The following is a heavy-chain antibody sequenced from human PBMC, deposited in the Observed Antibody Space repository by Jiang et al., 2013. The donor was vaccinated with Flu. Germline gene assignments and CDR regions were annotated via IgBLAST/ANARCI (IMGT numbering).Heavy chain of an antibody. V-gene: IGHV4-59*13. D-gene: IGHD3-16*01. CDR1: GGSITGYY. Sequence: SGPGLVKPSETLSLTCTVSGGSITGYYWSWIRQPPGKPLEWIWYISYSGSTNYNPSLNSRVTISVDTSKNHFSLRLTSVTAADTAVYYCARSPFWGTNSRGWFDPWGQGTLVTVSS. CDR2: ISYSGST. CDR3: ARSPFWGTNSRGWFDP. J-gene: IGHJ5*02.